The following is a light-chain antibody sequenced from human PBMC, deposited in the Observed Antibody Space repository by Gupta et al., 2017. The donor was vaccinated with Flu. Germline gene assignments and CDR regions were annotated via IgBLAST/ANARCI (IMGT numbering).Light chain of an antibody. CDR1: QGIRNY. V-gene: IGKV1-16*02. Sequence: DIHMTQSPSSLSASVGDRVTITCRASQGIRNYLAWFQQKPGKAPKSLIYGASSLQSGVPSNFTGSGSGKEVTLTISSVQPEDFATYYCKQYDSFPPTCGQGTKLEIK. J-gene: IGKJ2*01. CDR2: GAS. CDR3: KQYDSFPPT.